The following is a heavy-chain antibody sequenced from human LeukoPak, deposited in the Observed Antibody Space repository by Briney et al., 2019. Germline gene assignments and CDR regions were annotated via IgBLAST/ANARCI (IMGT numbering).Heavy chain of an antibody. CDR1: GFTFSSYW. Sequence: GGSLRLSCAASGFTFSSYWMHWVRKAPGKGLVWVSRINSDGSSTSYADSVKGRFTISRDNAKNTLHLQMNSLRAEDTAVYYCARDGDYGDRFDYWGQGTLVTASS. CDR3: ARDGDYGDRFDY. CDR2: INSDGSST. V-gene: IGHV3-74*01. D-gene: IGHD4-17*01. J-gene: IGHJ4*02.